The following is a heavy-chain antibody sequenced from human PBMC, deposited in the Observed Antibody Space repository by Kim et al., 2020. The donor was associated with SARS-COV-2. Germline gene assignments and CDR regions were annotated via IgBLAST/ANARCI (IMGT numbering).Heavy chain of an antibody. CDR3: GKSLVRDQYGMDA. J-gene: IGHJ6*02. D-gene: IGHD3-10*01. CDR1: GFTFSDYG. Sequence: GGSLRLSCAASGFTFSDYGMHWVRQSPGKGLKWVAGISWNNGNKESADSVKGRFTISRDNSKKSLFLQMNSMRIEATALYCGGKSLVRDQYGMDAWGQGT. V-gene: IGHV3-9*01. CDR2: ISWNNGNK.